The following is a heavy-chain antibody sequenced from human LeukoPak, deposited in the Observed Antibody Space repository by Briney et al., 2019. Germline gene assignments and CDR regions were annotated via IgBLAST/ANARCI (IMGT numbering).Heavy chain of an antibody. CDR2: SRNKAKSYST. J-gene: IGHJ5*02. D-gene: IGHD2-8*01. CDR3: AQIDTNGYIAA. Sequence: PGGSLRLSCAASGFAFTDRYMDWVRQAPGKGLEWVGRSRNKAKSYSTEYAATVRGRFTVSRGDSKNLLYLQMNSLKTEDTAVYYCAQIDTNGYIAAWGQGTLVSVSS. CDR1: GFAFTDRY. V-gene: IGHV3-72*01.